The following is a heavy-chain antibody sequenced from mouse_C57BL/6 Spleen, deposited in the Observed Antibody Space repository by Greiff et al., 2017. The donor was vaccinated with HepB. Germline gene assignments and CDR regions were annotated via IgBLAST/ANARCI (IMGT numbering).Heavy chain of an antibody. Sequence: QVQLQQPGTELVKPGASVKLSCKASGYTFTSYWMHWVKQRPGQGLEWIGNINPSNGGTNYNEKFKSKATLTVDKSSSTAYRQLSSLTSEDSAVYYCARPYYYGSSYVYSWFAYWGQGTLVTVSA. V-gene: IGHV1-53*01. CDR1: GYTFTSYW. J-gene: IGHJ3*01. CDR3: ARPYYYGSSYVYSWFAY. CDR2: INPSNGGT. D-gene: IGHD1-1*01.